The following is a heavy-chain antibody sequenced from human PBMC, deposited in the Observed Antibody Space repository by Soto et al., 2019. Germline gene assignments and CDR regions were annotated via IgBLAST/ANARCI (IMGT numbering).Heavy chain of an antibody. J-gene: IGHJ4*02. D-gene: IGHD5-12*01. Sequence: QVPLVQSGAEVKKPGASVKVSCKASGYTLTSYGIIWVRQAPGQGLEWMGWISAYNGNTNYAQKLQGRVTMTTDTSTSTAYMELRSLRSDDTAVYYCARDLGANIVATILEVDYWGQGTLVTVSS. CDR1: GYTLTSYG. V-gene: IGHV1-18*01. CDR2: ISAYNGNT. CDR3: ARDLGANIVATILEVDY.